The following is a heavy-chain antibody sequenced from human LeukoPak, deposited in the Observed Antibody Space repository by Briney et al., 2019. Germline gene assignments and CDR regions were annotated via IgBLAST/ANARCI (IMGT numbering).Heavy chain of an antibody. CDR3: ARWGVDSRLPFDY. Sequence: SQTLSLTCTVSGGSISSGDYYWSWIRQPPGKGLEWIGYIYYSGSTYYNPSLKSRVTISVDTSKNQFSLKLSSVTAADTAVYYCARWGVDSRLPFDYWGQGTLVTVSS. D-gene: IGHD3-22*01. J-gene: IGHJ4*02. CDR2: IYYSGST. CDR1: GGSISSGDYY. V-gene: IGHV4-30-4*01.